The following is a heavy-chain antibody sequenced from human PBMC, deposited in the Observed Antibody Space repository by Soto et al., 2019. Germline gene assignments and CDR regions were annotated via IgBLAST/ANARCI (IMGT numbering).Heavy chain of an antibody. CDR3: TRTSAVEGDY. CDR1: GGSISNGDYY. V-gene: IGHV4-30-4*01. CDR2: IYYTGIT. D-gene: IGHD2-15*01. J-gene: IGHJ4*02. Sequence: QVQLQESGPGLVKPSQTLSLTCTVSGGSISNGDYYWNWIRQPPGKGLEWIGSIYYTGITYYNPSLKSRVTMSLDPSKHQFSLKLSSVTAADTAMHYCTRTSAVEGDYWGQGILVTVSS.